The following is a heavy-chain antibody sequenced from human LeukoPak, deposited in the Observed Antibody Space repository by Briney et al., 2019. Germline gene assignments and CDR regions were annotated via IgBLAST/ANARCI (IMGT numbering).Heavy chain of an antibody. Sequence: GGSLRLSCEASGFTFSTFAMIWVRQPPGKGLEWVSSIFPSGGEIHYADSVRGRFTISRDNSKSTLSLQMNSLRAEDTAIYYCATYRQVLLPFESWGQGTLVNVSS. D-gene: IGHD2-8*02. V-gene: IGHV3-23*01. CDR3: ATYRQVLLPFES. CDR2: IFPSGGEI. J-gene: IGHJ4*02. CDR1: GFTFSTFA.